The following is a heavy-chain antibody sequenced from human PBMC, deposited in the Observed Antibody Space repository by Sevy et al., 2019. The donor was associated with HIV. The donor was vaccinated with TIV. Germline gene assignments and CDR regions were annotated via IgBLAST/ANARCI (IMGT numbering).Heavy chain of an antibody. D-gene: IGHD5-18*01. J-gene: IGHJ4*02. V-gene: IGHV3-23*01. CDR1: GFTFSNYA. CDR2: ISGSAHRT. Sequence: GGSLRLSCAASGFTFSNYAMSWVRQTPGKGLEWVSAISGSAHRTYYTDSVKGRFTISRDKSKNLLFLQMTSLRAEDTAVYYCVKEVSEYSYSDYWGQGTLVTVSS. CDR3: VKEVSEYSYSDY.